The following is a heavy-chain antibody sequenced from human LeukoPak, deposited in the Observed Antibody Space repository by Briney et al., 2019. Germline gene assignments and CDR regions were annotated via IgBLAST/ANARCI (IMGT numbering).Heavy chain of an antibody. J-gene: IGHJ4*02. CDR2: INTDGSST. Sequence: GGSLRLSCAASGFTFSSYWMHWVRQAPGKGLVWVSRINTDGSSTSYADSVKGRFTISRDNSKNTLYLQMNSLRAENTAVYYCARDSSSWYGGINYWGQGTLVTVSS. CDR3: ARDSSSWYGGINY. V-gene: IGHV3-74*01. CDR1: GFTFSSYW. D-gene: IGHD6-13*01.